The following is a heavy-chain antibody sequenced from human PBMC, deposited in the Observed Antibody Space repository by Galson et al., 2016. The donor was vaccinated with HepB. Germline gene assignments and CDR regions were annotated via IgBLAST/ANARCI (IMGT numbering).Heavy chain of an antibody. CDR1: GGSFSDYY. CDR2: INHSGTI. Sequence: TLSLTCAVYGGSFSDYYWSWIRQPPGKGLEWIGEINHSGTINYNPSLKSRVTISVDTSKNQFSLNLGSVTAADTAVYYCARRTVVPTAGNWFDPWGQGTLVTVAS. J-gene: IGHJ5*02. V-gene: IGHV4-34*01. D-gene: IGHD2-2*01. CDR3: ARRTVVPTAGNWFDP.